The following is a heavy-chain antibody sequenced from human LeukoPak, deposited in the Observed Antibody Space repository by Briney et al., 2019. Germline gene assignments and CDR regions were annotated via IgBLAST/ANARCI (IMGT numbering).Heavy chain of an antibody. V-gene: IGHV3-64*01. CDR3: ARRYYYGTSGYCYAYYLDY. CDR1: GFTFSSYA. D-gene: IGHD3-22*01. J-gene: IGHJ4*02. CDR2: ISSNGGST. Sequence: GGSLRPSCAASGFTFSSYAMHWVRQAPGKGLEYVSDISSNGGSTYYANSVKGRFTISRDNSKSTLYLQMGSLRAEDMAVYYCARRYYYGTSGYCYAYYLDYWGQGTLVTVSS.